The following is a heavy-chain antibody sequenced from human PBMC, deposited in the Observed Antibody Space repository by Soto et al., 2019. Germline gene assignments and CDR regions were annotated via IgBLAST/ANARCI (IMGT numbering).Heavy chain of an antibody. CDR3: ASQGLELAEFDY. D-gene: IGHD1-7*01. J-gene: IGHJ4*02. CDR2: IYYSGST. V-gene: IGHV4-31*03. CDR1: GGSISSGGYY. Sequence: SDTLSVTCTVSGGSISSGGYYWSWIRQHPGKGLEWIGYIYYSGSTYYNPSLKSRVTISVDTSKNQFSLKLSSVTAADTAVYYCASQGLELAEFDYWGQGTLVTVS.